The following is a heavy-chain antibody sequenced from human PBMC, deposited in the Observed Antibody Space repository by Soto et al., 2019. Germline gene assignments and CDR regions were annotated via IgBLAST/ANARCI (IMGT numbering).Heavy chain of an antibody. CDR2: IYYSGST. J-gene: IGHJ4*02. V-gene: IGHV4-31*03. D-gene: IGHD4-4*01. Sequence: SETLSLTCSVSGGSISRGGYYWTWIRQHPVKGLEWIGHIYYSGSTFYNPSLKSRVTVSVDTSKNQFSLRLTSVTAADTAVYYCARASDAYSVDFWGQGALVTVSS. CDR3: ARASDAYSVDF. CDR1: GGSISRGGYY.